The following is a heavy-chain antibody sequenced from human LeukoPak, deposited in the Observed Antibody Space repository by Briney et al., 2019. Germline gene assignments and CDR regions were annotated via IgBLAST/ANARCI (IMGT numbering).Heavy chain of an antibody. V-gene: IGHV1-8*03. CDR3: ARALGRGYSYGSDY. D-gene: IGHD5-18*01. J-gene: IGHJ4*02. CDR2: MNPNSGNT. CDR1: GYTFTSYD. Sequence: EASVTVSCKASGYTFTSYDINWVRQATGQGLEWMGWMNPNSGNTGYAQKFQGRVTITRNTSISTAYMELSSLRSEDTAVYYCARALGRGYSYGSDYWGQGTLVTVSS.